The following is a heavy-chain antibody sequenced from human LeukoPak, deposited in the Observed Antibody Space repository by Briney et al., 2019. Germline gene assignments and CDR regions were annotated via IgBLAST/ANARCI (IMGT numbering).Heavy chain of an antibody. CDR2: LTNTGGTK. V-gene: IGHV3-23*01. CDR3: ARSAYLDSSGYYFDF. D-gene: IGHD3-22*01. Sequence: GGSLRLSCTASGFTFDAYAMNWVRQAPGKGLEWVSGLTNTGGTKYYADSVKGRFSISRDNSKITVSLQMSSLSADDTAVYYCARSAYLDSSGYYFDFWGQGTLVTVSS. CDR1: GFTFDAYA. J-gene: IGHJ4*02.